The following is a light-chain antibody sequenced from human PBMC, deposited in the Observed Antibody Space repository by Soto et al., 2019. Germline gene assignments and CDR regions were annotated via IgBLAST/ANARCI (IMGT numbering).Light chain of an antibody. V-gene: IGLV1-40*01. CDR1: SSNIGAGYD. CDR3: QSYDSSLSGVV. CDR2: GNS. J-gene: IGLJ2*01. Sequence: QSVLTQSPSVSGAPGQRVTISCTGSSSNIGAGYDVHWYQQLPGPAPKLLIYGNSNPPSGGPDRFPGSKSGTSASLAITGLQAEDEADYYCQSYDSSLSGVVIGGGTKLTVL.